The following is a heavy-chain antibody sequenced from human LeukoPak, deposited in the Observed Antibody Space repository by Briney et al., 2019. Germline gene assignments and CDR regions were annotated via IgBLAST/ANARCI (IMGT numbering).Heavy chain of an antibody. Sequence: ASVKVSCKASGYTFTSYGISWVRQAPGQGLEWMGWISAYNGNTNYAQKFQGRVTMTRNTSISTAYMELSSLRSEDTAVYYCARIARRGDGYNYKYWGQGTLVTVSS. CDR2: ISAYNGNT. CDR3: ARIARRGDGYNYKY. D-gene: IGHD5-24*01. CDR1: GYTFTSYG. V-gene: IGHV1-18*01. J-gene: IGHJ4*02.